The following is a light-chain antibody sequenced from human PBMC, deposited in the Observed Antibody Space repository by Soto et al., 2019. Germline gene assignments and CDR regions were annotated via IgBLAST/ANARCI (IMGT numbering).Light chain of an antibody. CDR3: CSSAGTSTFV. CDR2: DVT. CDR1: TSDVGGYNH. V-gene: IGLV2-11*01. J-gene: IGLJ1*01. Sequence: QSVLTQPPSVTGPPEQSVTISCTGTTSDVGGYNHVSWYQHHPGKVPKLSIYDVTKRPSGVPDRFSASKSGNTASLTISGLPAEHEAGYSWCSSAGTSTFVFGTGTKVTV.